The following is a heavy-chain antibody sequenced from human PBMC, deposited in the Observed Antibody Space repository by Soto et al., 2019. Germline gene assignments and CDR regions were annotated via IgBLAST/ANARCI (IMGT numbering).Heavy chain of an antibody. CDR3: AKDLGSGKPYYYYAMDG. CDR2: ISYDGSNK. D-gene: IGHD3-10*01. J-gene: IGHJ6*02. V-gene: IGHV3-30*18. CDR1: GFIFSKYG. Sequence: QVQLVESGGGVVQPGRSLRLSCAASGFIFSKYGMHWVRQAPGKGLEWVAVISYDGSNKYYAESVKGRFIISRDKSENKLYLQMNSLRAEDTAVYYCAKDLGSGKPYYYYAMDGWGQGTTVTVSS.